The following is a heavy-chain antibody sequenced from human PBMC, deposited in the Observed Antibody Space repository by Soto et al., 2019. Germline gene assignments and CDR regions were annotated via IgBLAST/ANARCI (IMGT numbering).Heavy chain of an antibody. CDR1: GGTFSSYT. Sequence: SVKVSCKASGGTFSSYTISWVRQAPGQGLEWMGGIIPIFGTANYAQKFQGRVTSTADESTSTAYMELSSPRSEDTAVYYCARRDGYNYDYYYGMDVWGQGTTVTVS. D-gene: IGHD5-12*01. CDR2: IIPIFGTA. CDR3: ARRDGYNYDYYYGMDV. V-gene: IGHV1-69*13. J-gene: IGHJ6*02.